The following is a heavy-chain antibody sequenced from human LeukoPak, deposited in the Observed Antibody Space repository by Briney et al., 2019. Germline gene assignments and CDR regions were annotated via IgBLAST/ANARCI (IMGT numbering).Heavy chain of an antibody. Sequence: GESLKISCKASGYTFTSYWIGWVRQMPGKGLEWMGNVYPGDSDTRYSPSFQGQVTISADKSINTAYLHWSRLKTSDTAIYYCARRGLELRGDYDYYTDVWGKGTTVTVSS. CDR2: VYPGDSDT. J-gene: IGHJ6*03. CDR3: ARRGLELRGDYDYYTDV. CDR1: GYTFTSYW. D-gene: IGHD1-7*01. V-gene: IGHV5-51*01.